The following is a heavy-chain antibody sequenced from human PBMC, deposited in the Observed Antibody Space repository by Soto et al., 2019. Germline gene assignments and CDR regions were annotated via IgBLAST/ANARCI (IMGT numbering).Heavy chain of an antibody. Sequence: ASVKVSCKASGYTFTSYYMHWVRQAPGQGLEWMGIINPSGGSTSYAQKFQGRVTMTRDTSTSTVYMELSSLRSEDTAVYYCARDSWALGYCSSTSCPGRNWFDPWGQGTLVTVS. CDR3: ARDSWALGYCSSTSCPGRNWFDP. D-gene: IGHD2-2*01. J-gene: IGHJ5*02. V-gene: IGHV1-46*01. CDR2: INPSGGST. CDR1: GYTFTSYY.